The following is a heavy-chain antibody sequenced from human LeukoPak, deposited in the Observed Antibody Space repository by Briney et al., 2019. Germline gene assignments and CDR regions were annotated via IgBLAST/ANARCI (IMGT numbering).Heavy chain of an antibody. Sequence: GESLKISCKGSGYSFTSYWISWVRQMPGKGLEWMGRIDPSDSYTNYSPSFQGHVTISADKSISTAYLQWSSLKASDTAMYYCARSSTYGDYVSTDAFDIWGQGTMVTVSS. V-gene: IGHV5-10-1*01. J-gene: IGHJ3*02. CDR3: ARSSTYGDYVSTDAFDI. D-gene: IGHD4-17*01. CDR1: GYSFTSYW. CDR2: IDPSDSYT.